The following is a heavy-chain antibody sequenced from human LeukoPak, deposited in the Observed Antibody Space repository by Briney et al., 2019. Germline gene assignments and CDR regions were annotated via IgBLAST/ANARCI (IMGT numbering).Heavy chain of an antibody. D-gene: IGHD3-22*01. J-gene: IGHJ6*03. CDR1: GFTFSSYS. CDR2: ISSSSSYI. V-gene: IGHV3-21*01. CDR3: ARGGYYDSSGWGNYYYYYMDV. Sequence: GGSLRLSCAASGFTFSSYSMNWVRQAPGKGLEWVSSISSSSSYIYYADSVKGRFTISRDNAKNSLYLQMNSLRAEDTAVYYCARGGYYDSSGWGNYYYYYMDVWGKGTTVTISS.